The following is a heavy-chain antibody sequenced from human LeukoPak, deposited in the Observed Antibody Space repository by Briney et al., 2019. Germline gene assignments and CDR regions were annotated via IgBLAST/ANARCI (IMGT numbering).Heavy chain of an antibody. J-gene: IGHJ4*02. Sequence: PGGSLRLSCAASGFTFSSYAMSWVRQAPGKGLEWVSAISGSGGSTYYADSVKGRFTISRDNSKNTLYLQMNSLRAEDTAVYYCARTLGYCSSTSCYTVAGLGYWGQGTLVTVSS. CDR1: GFTFSSYA. CDR2: ISGSGGST. D-gene: IGHD2-2*02. V-gene: IGHV3-23*01. CDR3: ARTLGYCSSTSCYTVAGLGY.